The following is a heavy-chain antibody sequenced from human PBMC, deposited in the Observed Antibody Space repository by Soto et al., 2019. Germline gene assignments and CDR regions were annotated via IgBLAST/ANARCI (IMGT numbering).Heavy chain of an antibody. J-gene: IGHJ5*02. CDR1: GYTFTSYA. V-gene: IGHV1-3*01. Sequence: ASVKVSCKASGYTFTSYAMHWVRQAPGQRLEWMGWINAGNGNTKYSQKFQGRVTITRDTSASTAYMELSSLRSEDTAVYYCARSGGTTGTRGGNNWFDPWGQGTLVTVSS. CDR2: INAGNGNT. CDR3: ARSGGTTGTRGGNNWFDP. D-gene: IGHD1-1*01.